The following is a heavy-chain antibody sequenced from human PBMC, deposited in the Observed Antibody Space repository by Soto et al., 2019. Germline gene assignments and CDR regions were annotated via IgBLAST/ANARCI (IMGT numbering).Heavy chain of an antibody. CDR3: ARGPGSYNSFDL. CDR1: GGSISGHY. D-gene: IGHD3-10*01. Sequence: SETLSLTCVVSGGSISGHYWSWMRQPAGKGPEWIGRIYSSGTPIYNPSLKSRVTVEGDTSNNQFSLKLTSVTAADTAVYYCARGPGSYNSFDLWGQGTLVTVSS. V-gene: IGHV4-4*07. J-gene: IGHJ5*02. CDR2: IYSSGTP.